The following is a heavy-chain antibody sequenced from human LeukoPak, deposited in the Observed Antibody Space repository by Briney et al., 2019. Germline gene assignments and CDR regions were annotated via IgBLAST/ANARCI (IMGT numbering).Heavy chain of an antibody. V-gene: IGHV3-9*01. D-gene: IGHD4-23*01. Sequence: GRSLRLSCAASGFTFDDYAMHWVRQAPGKGLEGVSGISWNSGSIGYADSVKGRFTISRDNGKNSLYLQMSSLRAEDTALYYCAKGGNSLYYYAMDVWGQGTTVTVSS. CDR1: GFTFDDYA. CDR2: ISWNSGSI. J-gene: IGHJ6*02. CDR3: AKGGNSLYYYAMDV.